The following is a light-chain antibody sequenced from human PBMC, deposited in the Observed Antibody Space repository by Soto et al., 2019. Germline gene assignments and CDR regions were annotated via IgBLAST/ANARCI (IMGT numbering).Light chain of an antibody. Sequence: DIQMTQSPSSLSASVGERVTITCRASQSVSNWLAWYQQKPGKAPKLLIYDVSSLERGVPSRFSGSGSATEFTLTISDLQPDDFATYYCQQYQSDTWTFGQGTKVDIK. CDR1: QSVSNW. J-gene: IGKJ1*01. CDR2: DVS. CDR3: QQYQSDTWT. V-gene: IGKV1-5*01.